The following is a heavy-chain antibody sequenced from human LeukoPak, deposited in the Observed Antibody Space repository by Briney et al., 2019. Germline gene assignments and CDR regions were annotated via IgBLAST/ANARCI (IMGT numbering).Heavy chain of an antibody. J-gene: IGHJ3*02. CDR3: AKGRFDGSGYYPDAFDI. CDR1: GFTAYTHA. V-gene: IGHV3-23*01. Sequence: EGPLRLSSAASGFTAYTHAMGGVGQGPGQGLEWGSTLSGSGDSTYYADSVKGRFTISRDNSKSTLYLQMNSLRAEDTAVYYCAKGRFDGSGYYPDAFDIWGQGTMVTVSS. D-gene: IGHD3-22*01. CDR2: LSGSGDST.